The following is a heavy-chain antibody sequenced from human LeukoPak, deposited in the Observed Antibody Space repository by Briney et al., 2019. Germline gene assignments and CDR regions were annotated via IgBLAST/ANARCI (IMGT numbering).Heavy chain of an antibody. J-gene: IGHJ5*02. CDR3: ARMCPDIVVVPASAPSYWFDP. D-gene: IGHD2-2*01. CDR1: GVTFSSYA. Sequence: SVKVPCKASGVTFSSYANCWVRKAPGPGLEWMGRIIPIFGIANYAQKFQGRVTITADKSTSTAYMELSSLRSEDTAVYYCARMCPDIVVVPASAPSYWFDPWGQGTLVTVSS. CDR2: IIPIFGIA. V-gene: IGHV1-69*04.